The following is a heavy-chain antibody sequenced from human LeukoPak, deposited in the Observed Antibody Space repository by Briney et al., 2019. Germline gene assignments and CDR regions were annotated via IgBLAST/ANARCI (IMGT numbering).Heavy chain of an antibody. D-gene: IGHD4-17*01. Sequence: SSGTLSLTCGVSGGSISNTNWWTWVRQPPGKGLEWIGEVNLQGSTNYNPSLKSRVTISVDTSKNQFSLKLSSVTAADTAVYYCARIVNDYGDGGDDYWGQGTLVTVSS. CDR1: GGSISNTNW. CDR2: VNLQGST. V-gene: IGHV4-4*02. CDR3: ARIVNDYGDGGDDY. J-gene: IGHJ4*02.